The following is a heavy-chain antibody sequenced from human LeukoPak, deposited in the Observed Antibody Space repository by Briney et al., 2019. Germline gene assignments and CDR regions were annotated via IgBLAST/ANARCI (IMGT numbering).Heavy chain of an antibody. Sequence: SETLSLTCTVSGGSISSYYWSWIRQPPGKGLDWIGYIYYSGSTNYNPSLKSRVTISVDTSKNQFSLKLSSVTAADTAVYYCARVAKPYSNYLNWFDPWGQGTLVTVSS. CDR1: GGSISSYY. CDR2: IYYSGST. J-gene: IGHJ5*02. V-gene: IGHV4-59*01. D-gene: IGHD4-11*01. CDR3: ARVAKPYSNYLNWFDP.